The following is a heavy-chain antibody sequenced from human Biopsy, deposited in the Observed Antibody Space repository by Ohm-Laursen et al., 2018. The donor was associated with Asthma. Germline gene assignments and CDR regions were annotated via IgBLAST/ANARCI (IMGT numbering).Heavy chain of an antibody. Sequence: SDTLSLTCTVGGAYIGSRDHHWSWIRQSPGTGLEWIGFFFWSGTTHYIRSLERRLSISIDTTRNEFSMTLRSVTAADTAVYFCARVASYGDLYFGIDVWGPGTTVSVS. CDR1: GAYIGSRDHH. D-gene: IGHD4-17*01. J-gene: IGHJ6*02. V-gene: IGHV4-30-4*02. CDR3: ARVASYGDLYFGIDV. CDR2: FFWSGTT.